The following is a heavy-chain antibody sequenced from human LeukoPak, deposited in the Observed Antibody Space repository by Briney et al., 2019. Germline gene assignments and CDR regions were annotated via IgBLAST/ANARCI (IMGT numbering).Heavy chain of an antibody. D-gene: IGHD2-2*01. CDR3: ARRYCSSTSCYGEDSDY. CDR2: IWYDGSNK. CDR1: GFTFSSYG. J-gene: IGHJ4*02. V-gene: IGHV3-33*01. Sequence: PGRSLRLSCAASGFTFSSYGMHWVRQAPGKGLEWVAIIWYDGSNKYYADSVKGRFTISRDNSKNTLYLQMNSLRAEDTAVYYCARRYCSSTSCYGEDSDYWGQGTLVTVSS.